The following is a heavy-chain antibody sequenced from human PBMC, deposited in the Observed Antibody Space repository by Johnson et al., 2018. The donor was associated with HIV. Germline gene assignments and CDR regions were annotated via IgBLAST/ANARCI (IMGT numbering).Heavy chain of an antibody. CDR1: GFTFSDHY. V-gene: IGHV3-11*04. Sequence: QVQLVESGGGLVKPGGSLRLSCAASGFTFSDHYMTWIRQAPGKGLECISSISSSGRTTYYADSVKGRFTISRDNSKNTLYLQMNSLRAEDTAVYYLANFGSSSSRSAFDIWGQGTMVTVSS. D-gene: IGHD6-6*01. J-gene: IGHJ3*02. CDR2: ISSSGRTT. CDR3: ANFGSSSSRSAFDI.